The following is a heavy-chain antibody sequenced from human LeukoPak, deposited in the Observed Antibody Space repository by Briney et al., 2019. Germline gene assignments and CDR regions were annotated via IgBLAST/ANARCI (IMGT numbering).Heavy chain of an antibody. D-gene: IGHD2-15*01. V-gene: IGHV3-30*18. CDR2: ISYDGSNK. Sequence: VQPGRSLRLSCAASGFTFSSYGMHWVRQAPGKGLEWVAVISYDGSNKYYADSVKGRFPISRDNCKNTMYLQMNSLRAEDTAVYYCAKESSGGSPFDYWGQGTLVTVSS. J-gene: IGHJ4*02. CDR3: AKESSGGSPFDY. CDR1: GFTFSSYG.